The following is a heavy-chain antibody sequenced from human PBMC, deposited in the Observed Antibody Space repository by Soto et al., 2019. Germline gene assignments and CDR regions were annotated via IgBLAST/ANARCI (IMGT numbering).Heavy chain of an antibody. CDR1: GFTFSQYS. D-gene: IGHD2-21*01. V-gene: IGHV3-48*02. CDR3: ARDRPYLTASMNY. Sequence: EVQLVESGGGLVQPGGSLRLSCTASGFTFSQYSMNWVRQAPGKEVEWISYISTSSSTIYYADSVKGRFTISRDNAKNSLYLQMNSLRDNDTAVYYCARDRPYLTASMNYWGQGTLVTVSS. J-gene: IGHJ4*02. CDR2: ISTSSSTI.